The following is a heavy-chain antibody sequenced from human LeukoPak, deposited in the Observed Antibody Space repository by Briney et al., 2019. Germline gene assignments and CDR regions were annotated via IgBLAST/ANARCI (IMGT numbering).Heavy chain of an antibody. Sequence: PSETLSLTCTVSGGSISSYYWSWIRQPPGKGLEWIGYIYYSGSTNCNPSLKSRVTISVDTSKNQFSLKLSSVTAADTAVYYCAREGPRGATSQVDYWGQGTLVTVSS. V-gene: IGHV4-59*01. J-gene: IGHJ4*02. CDR3: AREGPRGATSQVDY. CDR1: GGSISSYY. CDR2: IYYSGST. D-gene: IGHD1-26*01.